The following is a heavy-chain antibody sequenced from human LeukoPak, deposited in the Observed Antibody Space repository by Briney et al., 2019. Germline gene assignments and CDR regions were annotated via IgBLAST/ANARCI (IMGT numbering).Heavy chain of an antibody. V-gene: IGHV3-53*01. CDR2: IYSRGSI. J-gene: IGHJ5*02. CDR3: AKGAAGIAAAGLDWFDP. Sequence: GGSLRLSCVASGFAVSSHYMSWFRQVPGKGLDWVSIIYSRGSIYYADSVKGRFTISRDNSKNTLYLQMNSLRAEDTAVYYCAKGAAGIAAAGLDWFDPWARKPWSPSPQ. CDR1: GFAVSSHY. D-gene: IGHD6-13*01.